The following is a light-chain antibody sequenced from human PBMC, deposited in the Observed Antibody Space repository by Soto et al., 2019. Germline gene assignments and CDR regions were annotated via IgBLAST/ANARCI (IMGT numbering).Light chain of an antibody. V-gene: IGKV3-20*01. CDR3: QQYGSSPTT. J-gene: IGKJ5*01. CDR1: QSVSSTY. Sequence: EIVLTQSPGTLSLSPGERVTLSCRASQSVSSTYLAWYQQKPDQAPRLLIYGASRRATGIPDRVSGSGSGTDFTLTISRLEPEDFAVYYCQQYGSSPTTFGQGTRLEIK. CDR2: GAS.